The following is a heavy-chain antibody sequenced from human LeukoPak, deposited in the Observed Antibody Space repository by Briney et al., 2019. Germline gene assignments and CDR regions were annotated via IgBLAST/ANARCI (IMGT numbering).Heavy chain of an antibody. J-gene: IGHJ4*02. CDR2: ISAYNGNT. Sequence: GASVKVSCKASGYTFTSYGISWVRQAPGQGLEWMGWISAYNGNTNSAQKLQGRVTMTTDTSTSTAYMEVRSLRSDDTAVYYCARLMTTVTTGDFDYWGQGTLVTVSS. CDR1: GYTFTSYG. CDR3: ARLMTTVTTGDFDY. D-gene: IGHD4-17*01. V-gene: IGHV1-18*01.